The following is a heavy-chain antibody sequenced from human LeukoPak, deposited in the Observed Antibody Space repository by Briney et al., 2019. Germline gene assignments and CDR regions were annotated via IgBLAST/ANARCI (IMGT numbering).Heavy chain of an antibody. CDR1: GYSFTTYW. Sequence: GESLKISCRGSGYSFTTYWIGWVRQMPGKGLEWMGIIYPGDSDIRYSPSFQGQVTISADKSISTAYLQWSSLKASDTAMYYCARLEVEMATVYFDYWGQGILVTVSS. J-gene: IGHJ4*02. CDR3: ARLEVEMATVYFDY. CDR2: IYPGDSDI. V-gene: IGHV5-51*01. D-gene: IGHD5-24*01.